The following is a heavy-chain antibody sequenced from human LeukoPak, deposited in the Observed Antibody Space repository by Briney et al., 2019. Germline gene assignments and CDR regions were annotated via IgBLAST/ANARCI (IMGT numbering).Heavy chain of an antibody. D-gene: IGHD6-19*01. Sequence: SQTLSLTCALSGDSFSTNTAAWSWIRQSPSRGLEWLGRTYYRSKWYSDYAVSVRGRITIDPDTSKNQFSLQLTSVTPEDTAVYYCVRYTGWFYFDYWGQGTLVTVSS. CDR2: TYYRSKWYS. CDR3: VRYTGWFYFDY. J-gene: IGHJ4*02. V-gene: IGHV6-1*01. CDR1: GDSFSTNTAA.